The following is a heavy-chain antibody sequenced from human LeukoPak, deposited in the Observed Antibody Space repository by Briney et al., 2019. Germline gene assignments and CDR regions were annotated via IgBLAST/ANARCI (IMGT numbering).Heavy chain of an antibody. CDR1: GYTFTNYA. CDR2: VNCGNGHT. CDR3: ARGLWSGSGWYHLDH. Sequence: ASVKVSCKASGYTFTNYAIHWVRQAPGQRLEWMGWVNCGNGHTKYSQKFQGRFTLTRDPSASTAYMELSSLRAEDTTVYYCARGLWSGSGWYHLDHWGQGIVVTVSS. V-gene: IGHV1-3*01. D-gene: IGHD6-19*01. J-gene: IGHJ4*02.